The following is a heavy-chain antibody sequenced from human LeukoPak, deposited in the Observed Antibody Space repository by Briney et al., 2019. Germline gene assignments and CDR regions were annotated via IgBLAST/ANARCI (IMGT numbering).Heavy chain of an antibody. CDR1: GGTFSSYA. J-gene: IGHJ4*02. Sequence: SVKVSCKASGGTFSSYAFSWVRQAPGQGLEWMRGLIPIFTTANYAQKFQGRVTITADESTSTVYMELSRLRSEDTAVYYCAREVEYYGSGSYWGVFDYWGQGTLVTVSS. CDR3: AREVEYYGSGSYWGVFDY. CDR2: LIPIFTTA. D-gene: IGHD3-10*01. V-gene: IGHV1-69*13.